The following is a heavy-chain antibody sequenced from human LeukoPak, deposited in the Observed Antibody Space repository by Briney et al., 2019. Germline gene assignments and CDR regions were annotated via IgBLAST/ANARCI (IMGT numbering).Heavy chain of an antibody. J-gene: IGHJ3*02. CDR1: GFTLNNYW. D-gene: IGHD3-9*01. CDR2: IKQDGSRK. V-gene: IGHV3-7*03. Sequence: PGGSLRLSCAASGFTLNNYWMTWVRRAPGEGLEWVANIKQDGSRKHYVDSVEGRFTISRDNARNSLYLQMNSLRAEDTAVYYCARDLSNKILTTYYDVFDIWGQGTMVTVSS. CDR3: ARDLSNKILTTYYDVFDI.